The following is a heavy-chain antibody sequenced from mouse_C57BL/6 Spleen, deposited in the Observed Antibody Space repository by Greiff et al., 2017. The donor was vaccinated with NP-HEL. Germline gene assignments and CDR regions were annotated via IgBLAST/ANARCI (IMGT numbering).Heavy chain of an antibody. J-gene: IGHJ4*01. D-gene: IGHD1-1*01. CDR2: IYPSDSET. CDR1: GYTFTSYW. Sequence: QVQLQQPGAELVRPGSSVKLSCKASGYTFTSYWMDWVKQRPGQGLEWIGNIYPSDSETHYNQKFKDKATLTVDKSSSTAYMQLSSLTSEDSAVYYCARGGVVSMDYWGQGTSVTVSS. CDR3: ARGGVVSMDY. V-gene: IGHV1-61*01.